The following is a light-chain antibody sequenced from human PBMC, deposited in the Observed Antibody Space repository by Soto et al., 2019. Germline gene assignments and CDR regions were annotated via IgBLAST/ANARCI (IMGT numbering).Light chain of an antibody. V-gene: IGKV3-20*01. CDR2: GAS. Sequence: EIVLTQSPGTLSLSPGEGATLSCRASQSVRNNYLAWYQQKPGQAPRLLISGASSRATGVPDRFSGSGSGRDFTLTIRRLESEDFAVYYCQRYGSSPPHTFGQGTRLEIK. J-gene: IGKJ2*01. CDR1: QSVRNNY. CDR3: QRYGSSPPHT.